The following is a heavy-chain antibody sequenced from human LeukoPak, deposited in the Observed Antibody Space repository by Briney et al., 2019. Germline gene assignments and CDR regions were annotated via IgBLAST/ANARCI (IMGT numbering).Heavy chain of an antibody. CDR3: ARENSGWYDY. D-gene: IGHD6-19*01. Sequence: SETLSLTCTVSGGSISSGDYYWSWLRQPPGKGLEWIGYISYSGSTYYNPSLKSRVTISVDASKNQFSPKMSSVTAADTAVYYCARENSGWYDYWGQGTLVTVSS. J-gene: IGHJ4*02. CDR1: GGSISSGDYY. CDR2: ISYSGST. V-gene: IGHV4-30-4*01.